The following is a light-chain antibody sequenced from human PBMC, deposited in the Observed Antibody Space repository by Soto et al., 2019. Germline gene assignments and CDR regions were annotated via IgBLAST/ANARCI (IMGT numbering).Light chain of an antibody. CDR3: QHYNSYSEA. V-gene: IGKV1-5*03. Sequence: DIQMTQSPSTLSGSVGDRVTITCRASQTISSWLAWYQQKPGKAPKLLIYKASTLKSGVPSRFSGSASGTEFTITISTLPPDDFATYYCQHYNSYSEAFGQGTKVEL. CDR1: QTISSW. CDR2: KAS. J-gene: IGKJ1*01.